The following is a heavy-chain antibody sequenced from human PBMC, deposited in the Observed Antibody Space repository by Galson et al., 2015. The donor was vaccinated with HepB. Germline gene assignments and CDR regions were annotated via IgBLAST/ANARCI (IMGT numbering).Heavy chain of an antibody. V-gene: IGHV4-59*01. CDR2: IYYSGST. Sequence: SETLSLTCTVSGGSISSYYWSWIRQPPGKGLEWIGYIYYSGSTNYNPSLKSRVTISVDTSKNQFSLKLSSVTAADTAVYYCARAIAAAGHFDYWGQGTLVTVSS. D-gene: IGHD6-13*01. CDR3: ARAIAAAGHFDY. J-gene: IGHJ4*02. CDR1: GGSISSYY.